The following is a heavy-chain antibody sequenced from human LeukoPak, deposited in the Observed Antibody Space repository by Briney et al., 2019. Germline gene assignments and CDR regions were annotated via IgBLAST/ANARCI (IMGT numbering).Heavy chain of an antibody. CDR2: ISSSGSTI. J-gene: IGHJ6*04. CDR3: AERGSTMFGGV. D-gene: IGHD3-10*02. Sequence: GGSLRLSCAASGFTFSSYEMNWVRQAPGKGLEWVSYISSSGSTIYYADSVKGRFTISRDNAKNSLYLQMNSLRAEATAVYYCAERGSTMFGGVWGKGTTVTISS. V-gene: IGHV3-48*03. CDR1: GFTFSSYE.